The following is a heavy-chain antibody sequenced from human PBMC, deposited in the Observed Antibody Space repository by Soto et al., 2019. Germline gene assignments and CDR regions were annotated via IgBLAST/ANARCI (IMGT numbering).Heavy chain of an antibody. D-gene: IGHD3-3*01. CDR3: AKDYDYYFDY. CDR1: GFTFSSYG. Sequence: QVQLVESGGGVVQPGRSLRLSCAASGFTFSSYGMHWVRQAPGKGLEWVAVISYDGSNKYYADSVKGRFTISRENSKNTLYLQMNSLRAEDTAVYYCAKDYDYYFDYWGQGTLVTVSS. CDR2: ISYDGSNK. V-gene: IGHV3-30*18. J-gene: IGHJ4*02.